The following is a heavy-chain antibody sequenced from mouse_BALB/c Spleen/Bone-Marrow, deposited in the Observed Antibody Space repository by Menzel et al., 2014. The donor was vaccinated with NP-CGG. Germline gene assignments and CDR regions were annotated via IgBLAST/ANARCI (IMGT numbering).Heavy chain of an antibody. CDR1: GFTFSSYA. J-gene: IGHJ2*01. CDR3: ASTGYFFDY. D-gene: IGHD2-2*01. CDR2: ISSGGNYT. V-gene: IGHV5-9-3*01. Sequence: VQLKESGGGLVKPGGSLKLSRAASGFTFSSYAMSWVRQTPEKRLEWVATISSGGNYTYYPDSVKGRFTISRDNAKNTLYLQMSSLRSEDTAMYYCASTGYFFDYWGQGTTLTVSS.